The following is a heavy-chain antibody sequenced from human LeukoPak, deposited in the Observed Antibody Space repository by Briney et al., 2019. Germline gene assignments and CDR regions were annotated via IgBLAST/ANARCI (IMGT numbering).Heavy chain of an antibody. V-gene: IGHV1-18*01. CDR2: ISAYNGNT. CDR1: GYTFTSYG. Sequence: ASVKVSCKASGYTFTSYGISWVRQAPGQGLEWMGWISAYNGNTNYAQKLHGRVTMTTDTSTSTAYMELRSLRSDDTAVYYCARHPYSSGYYFEDYWGQGTLVTVSS. J-gene: IGHJ4*02. D-gene: IGHD3-22*01. CDR3: ARHPYSSGYYFEDY.